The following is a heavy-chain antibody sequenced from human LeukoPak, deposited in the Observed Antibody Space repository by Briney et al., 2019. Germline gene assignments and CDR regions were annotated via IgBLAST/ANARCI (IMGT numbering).Heavy chain of an antibody. D-gene: IGHD6-13*01. CDR1: GFTFSSYA. Sequence: GGSLRLSCAASGFTFSSYAMSWVRKAPGKGLEWVSAISGSGGSTYYADSVKGRFTISRDNSKNTLYLQMNSLRAEDTAVYYCARPQYSSRSKRGILFDYWGQGTLVTVSS. V-gene: IGHV3-23*01. CDR2: ISGSGGST. J-gene: IGHJ4*02. CDR3: ARPQYSSRSKRGILFDY.